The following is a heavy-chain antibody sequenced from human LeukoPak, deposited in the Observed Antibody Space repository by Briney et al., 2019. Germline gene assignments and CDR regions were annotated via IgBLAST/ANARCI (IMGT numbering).Heavy chain of an antibody. V-gene: IGHV3-23*01. J-gene: IGHJ4*02. CDR3: AKSRVGYDY. CDR1: GFTFSTYA. D-gene: IGHD1-26*01. Sequence: GGSLRLSCAASGFTFSTYAMSWVRQAPGKGLEWVSAISGSGGNTYYADSMKGRFTISRDNSKNTLYLQMNSLRAEDTAVYYCAKSRVGYDYWGQGTLVTVSS. CDR2: ISGSGGNT.